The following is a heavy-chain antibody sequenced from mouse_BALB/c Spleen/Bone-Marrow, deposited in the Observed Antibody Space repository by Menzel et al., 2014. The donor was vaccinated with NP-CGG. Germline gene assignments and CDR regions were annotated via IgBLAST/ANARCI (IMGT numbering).Heavy chain of an antibody. V-gene: IGHV14-3*02. D-gene: IGHD1-1*01. CDR2: IDPANGNT. J-gene: IGHJ2*01. CDR1: GFNIKDTY. CDR3: ASYYYDSGCFDY. Sequence: VQLQQPGAELVKPGASVKLSCTASGFNIKDTYMHWVKQRPEQGLEWIGRIDPANGNTNYDPKFQGKATLTADKSSNTAYLQLSSLTSEDTAVYYCASYYYDSGCFDYWGQGTPLTVSS.